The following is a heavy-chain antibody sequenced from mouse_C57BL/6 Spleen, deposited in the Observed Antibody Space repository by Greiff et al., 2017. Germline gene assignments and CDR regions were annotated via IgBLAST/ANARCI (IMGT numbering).Heavy chain of an antibody. D-gene: IGHD2-1*01. CDR1: GYTFTDYY. Sequence: QVQLQQSGAELVKPGASVKISCKASGYTFTDYYINWVKQRPGPGLEWIGKIGPGSGSTYYNEKFKGKATLTADKSSSTAYMQLSSLTSEDAAVYCCALVSYGNPRKGARDDWGQGTSVTVSS. J-gene: IGHJ4*01. V-gene: IGHV1-77*01. CDR2: IGPGSGST. CDR3: ALVSYGNPRKGARDD.